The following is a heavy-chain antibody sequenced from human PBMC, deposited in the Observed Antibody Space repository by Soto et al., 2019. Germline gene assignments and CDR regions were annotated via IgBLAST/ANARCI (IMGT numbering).Heavy chain of an antibody. CDR1: GGSISSGGYY. D-gene: IGHD2-15*01. J-gene: IGHJ5*02. CDR2: IYYSGST. V-gene: IGHV4-31*03. CDR3: ARVRYCRGGSCYPRFDP. Sequence: QVQLQESGPGLVKPSQTLSLTCTVSGGSISSGGYYWSWIRQHPGKGLEWIGCIYYSGSTYYNPSLKGRVTISVDTSKTPFALKLSSVTAADTAVYYCARVRYCRGGSCYPRFDPWGQGTLVTVSS.